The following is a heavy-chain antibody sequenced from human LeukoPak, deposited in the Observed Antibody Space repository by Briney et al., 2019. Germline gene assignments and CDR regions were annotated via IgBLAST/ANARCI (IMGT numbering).Heavy chain of an antibody. CDR2: IYDTGST. CDR1: GGSFSGYY. V-gene: IGHV4-59*01. CDR3: ARGKDYDFWSGYRPPNYGMDV. Sequence: SETLSLTCAVYGGSFSGYYWSWIRQPPGKGLEWIGYIYDTGSTNYNPSLKSRVTISVDTSKNQFSLKLSSVTAADTAVYYCARGKDYDFWSGYRPPNYGMDVWGQGTTVTVSS. J-gene: IGHJ6*02. D-gene: IGHD3-3*01.